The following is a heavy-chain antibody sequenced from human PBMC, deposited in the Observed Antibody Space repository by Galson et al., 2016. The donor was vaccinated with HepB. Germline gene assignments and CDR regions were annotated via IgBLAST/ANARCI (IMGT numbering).Heavy chain of an antibody. V-gene: IGHV4-34*01. J-gene: IGHJ6*02. D-gene: IGHD3-10*01. Sequence: SETLSLTCAVYGGSFSGYYWSWIRQPPGKGLEWIADINQSGRANYNPSLKSQVTISLDTSKNQFSLKVRSVTAADTAVYFCARGVRGVIAIYYYYSMDVWGQGTTVTVS. CDR2: INQSGRA. CDR1: GGSFSGYY. CDR3: ARGVRGVIAIYYYYSMDV.